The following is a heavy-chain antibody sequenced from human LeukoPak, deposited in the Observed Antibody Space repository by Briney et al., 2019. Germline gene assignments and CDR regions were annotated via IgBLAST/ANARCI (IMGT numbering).Heavy chain of an antibody. CDR1: GFTFSSYA. CDR3: ARADWDTAMIDY. Sequence: GGSPRLSCAASGFTFSSYAMHWVRQAPGKGLEWVAVISYDGSNKYYADSVKGRFTISRDNAKNSLYLQMNSLRAEDTAVYYCARADWDTAMIDYWGQGTLVTVSS. V-gene: IGHV3-30*04. CDR2: ISYDGSNK. J-gene: IGHJ4*02. D-gene: IGHD5-18*01.